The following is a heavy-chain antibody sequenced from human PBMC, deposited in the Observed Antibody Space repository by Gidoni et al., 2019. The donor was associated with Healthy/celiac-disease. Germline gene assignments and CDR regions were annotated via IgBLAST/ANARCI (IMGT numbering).Heavy chain of an antibody. Sequence: QVQLVESGGGLVKPGGSLRLSCAASGSTFSDYYMSWIRQAPGKGLEWVSYISSSGSTIYYADSVKGRFTISRDNAKNSLYLQMNSLRAEDTAVYYCASQYSSSWYSRFDYFDYWGQGTLVTVSS. D-gene: IGHD6-13*01. CDR2: ISSSGSTI. CDR1: GSTFSDYY. V-gene: IGHV3-11*01. CDR3: ASQYSSSWYSRFDYFDY. J-gene: IGHJ4*02.